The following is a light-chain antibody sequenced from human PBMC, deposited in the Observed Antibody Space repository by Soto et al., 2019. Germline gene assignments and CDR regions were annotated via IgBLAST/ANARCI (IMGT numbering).Light chain of an antibody. CDR2: GAS. J-gene: IGKJ1*01. V-gene: IGKV3D-15*01. CDR1: QSVNNN. Sequence: EIVLTQSPATLSVSPGERATLSCRASQSVNNNLAWYQQRPGLPPRLLIYGASTRASGIPARFSGSGSETELTLTISSLQSEDFATYYCQQYNNWPRTFGQGTKVEIK. CDR3: QQYNNWPRT.